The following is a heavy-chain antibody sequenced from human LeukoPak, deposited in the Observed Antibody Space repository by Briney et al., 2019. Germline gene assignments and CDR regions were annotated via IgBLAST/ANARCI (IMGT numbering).Heavy chain of an antibody. CDR2: IYYSGST. D-gene: IGHD2-8*01. V-gene: IGHV4-39*07. Sequence: PSETLSLTCTVSGGSISSSSYYWGWIRQPPGKGLEWIGSIYYSGSTYYNPSLKSRVTISVDTSKNQFSLKLSSVTAADTAVYYCARDLMSGRTKDAFDIWGQGTMVTVSS. CDR1: GGSISSSSYY. J-gene: IGHJ3*02. CDR3: ARDLMSGRTKDAFDI.